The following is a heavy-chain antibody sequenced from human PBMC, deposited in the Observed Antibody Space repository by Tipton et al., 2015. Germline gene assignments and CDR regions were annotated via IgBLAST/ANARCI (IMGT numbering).Heavy chain of an antibody. D-gene: IGHD4-17*01. Sequence: GLVKPSETLSLTCTVSGGSVSSGSAYHWSWIRQPPGKGLEWIGSFFHSGNTFHNPSLRSRVIISVDTSKNQFSLTVTSVTAADTAVYYCARSRYTVTPDSWGQGTLVTVSS. CDR3: ARSRYTVTPDS. V-gene: IGHV4-38-2*02. CDR1: GGSVSSGSAYH. CDR2: FFHSGNT. J-gene: IGHJ4*02.